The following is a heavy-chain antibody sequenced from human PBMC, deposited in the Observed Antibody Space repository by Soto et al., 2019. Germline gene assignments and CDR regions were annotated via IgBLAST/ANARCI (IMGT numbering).Heavy chain of an antibody. J-gene: IGHJ4*02. V-gene: IGHV3-33*01. Sequence: QVQLVESGGGVVQPGRSLRLSCAASGFTFTSYGMHWVRQAPGKGLVWVAVIWFDGSDKYYADSVKGRFTISRDNSKSTVYLQMDSLRAEDTAVYYCTSAWGYDRGFDYWGQGTLVTVSS. CDR2: IWFDGSDK. CDR3: TSAWGYDRGFDY. D-gene: IGHD5-12*01. CDR1: GFTFTSYG.